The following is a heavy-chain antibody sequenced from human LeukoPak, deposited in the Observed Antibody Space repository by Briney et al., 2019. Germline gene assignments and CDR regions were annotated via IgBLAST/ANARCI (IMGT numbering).Heavy chain of an antibody. Sequence: PGGSLRLSCAASGFTFSSYWMSWVRQAPGKGLEWVANIKQDGSEKYYVDSVKGRFTISRDNAKNSLYLQMNSLRAEDTAVYYCARGYDFWSVYYFEDYWGQGTLVTVSS. J-gene: IGHJ4*02. D-gene: IGHD3-3*01. V-gene: IGHV3-7*01. CDR2: IKQDGSEK. CDR3: ARGYDFWSVYYFEDY. CDR1: GFTFSSYW.